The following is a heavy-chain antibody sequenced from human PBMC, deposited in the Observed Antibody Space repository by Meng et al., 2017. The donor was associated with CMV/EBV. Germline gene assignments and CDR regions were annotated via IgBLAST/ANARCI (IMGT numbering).Heavy chain of an antibody. V-gene: IGHV4-31*02. CDR2: IYYSAST. Sequence: GSISSGCYYLSWIRPHPGKGLECIGYIYYSASTYHNPSLKSRVTISVDTSKNQFSLKLSSVTAADTAVYYCARGQYCSSTSCYYFDYWGQGTLVTVSS. CDR3: ARGQYCSSTSCYYFDY. D-gene: IGHD2-2*01. CDR1: GSISSGCYY. J-gene: IGHJ4*02.